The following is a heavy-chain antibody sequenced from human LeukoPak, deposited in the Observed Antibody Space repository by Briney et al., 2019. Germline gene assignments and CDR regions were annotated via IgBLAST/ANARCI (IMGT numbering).Heavy chain of an antibody. V-gene: IGHV3-33*01. CDR1: GFTFSDYG. CDR2: IWYDGSNK. J-gene: IGHJ4*02. CDR3: ARDGVRSGYHEGPDY. D-gene: IGHD3-22*01. Sequence: GGSLRLSCAASGFTFSDYGMHWVRQAPGKGLEWVAVIWYDGSNKYLADSVKGRFTISRDNSKNTLYLQMNSLRAEDTAVYYCARDGVRSGYHEGPDYWGQGTLVTVSS.